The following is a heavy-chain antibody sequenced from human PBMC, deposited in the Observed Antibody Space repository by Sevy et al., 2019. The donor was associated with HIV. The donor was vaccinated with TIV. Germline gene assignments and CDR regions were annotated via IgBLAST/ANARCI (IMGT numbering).Heavy chain of an antibody. CDR2: IYYSGST. Sequence: SETLSLTCTVSGGSISSSSYYWGWIRQPPGKGLDWIGSIYYSGSTYYNPSLKSRVTISVDTSKNQFSLKLSSVTAADTAVYYCARRAGDIAVGSFDYWGQGTLVTVSS. D-gene: IGHD6-19*01. CDR3: ARRAGDIAVGSFDY. CDR1: GGSISSSSYY. J-gene: IGHJ4*02. V-gene: IGHV4-39*01.